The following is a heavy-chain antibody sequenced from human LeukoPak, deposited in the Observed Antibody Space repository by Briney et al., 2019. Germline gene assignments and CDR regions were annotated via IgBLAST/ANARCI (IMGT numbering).Heavy chain of an antibody. CDR3: TKMSNSNYFEY. CDR1: GFTFNNYA. CDR2: ISGSGGIT. J-gene: IGHJ4*02. Sequence: PGGSLRLSCAASGFTFNNYAMSWVRQTPGKGLEWVSVISGSGGITHFADSVKGRFTISRDNFKGTVFLQMNSLRAEDTAVYYCTKMSNSNYFEYWGQGTLVSVSS. D-gene: IGHD4-11*01. V-gene: IGHV3-23*01.